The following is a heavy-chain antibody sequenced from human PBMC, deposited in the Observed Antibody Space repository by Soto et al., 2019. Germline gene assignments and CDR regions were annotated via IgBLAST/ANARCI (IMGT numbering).Heavy chain of an antibody. V-gene: IGHV5-10-1*01. D-gene: IGHD6-13*01. J-gene: IGHJ4*02. CDR2: IDPSDSYT. CDR3: AFSVEHSSRWYQVPHFDY. Sequence: PGESLKISCKGSGYSFTSYWISWVRQMPGKGLEWMGRIDPSDSYTNYSPSFQGHVTISADKSISPAYLQWSRLKASDPAMYYCAFSVEHSSRWYQVPHFDYWGQGTLVAVSS. CDR1: GYSFTSYW.